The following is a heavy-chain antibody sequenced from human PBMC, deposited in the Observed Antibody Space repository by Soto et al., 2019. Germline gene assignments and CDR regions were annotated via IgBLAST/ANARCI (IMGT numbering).Heavy chain of an antibody. CDR2: IIPIFGTA. CDR3: ARDGRGQQLAHDAFDI. CDR1: GGTFSSYA. V-gene: IGHV1-69*12. D-gene: IGHD6-13*01. J-gene: IGHJ3*02. Sequence: QVQLVQSGAEVKKPGSSVKVSCKASGGTFSSYAISWVRQAPGQGLEWMGGIIPIFGTANYAQKFQGSVTITADESTRTAYMELSSLRSEDTAVYYCARDGRGQQLAHDAFDIWGQGTMVTVSS.